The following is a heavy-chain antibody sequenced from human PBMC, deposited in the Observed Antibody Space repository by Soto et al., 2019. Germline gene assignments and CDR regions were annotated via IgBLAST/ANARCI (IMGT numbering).Heavy chain of an antibody. CDR1: GGSISSYY. D-gene: IGHD2-15*01. CDR3: ARSYCSGGSCYPNDWWFDP. V-gene: IGHV4-59*01. CDR2: IYYSGST. Sequence: SETLSLTCTVSGGSISSYYWSWIRQPPGKGLEWIGYIYYSGSTNYNPSLKSRVTISVDTSKNQFSLKLSSVTAADTAVYYCARSYCSGGSCYPNDWWFDPWGQGTLVTVSS. J-gene: IGHJ5*02.